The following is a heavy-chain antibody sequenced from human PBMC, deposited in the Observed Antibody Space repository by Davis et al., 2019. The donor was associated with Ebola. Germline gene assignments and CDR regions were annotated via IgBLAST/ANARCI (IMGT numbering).Heavy chain of an antibody. D-gene: IGHD4-17*01. CDR2: IQNSGSP. V-gene: IGHV4-4*09. CDR3: ARGDYAGSSFDY. CDR1: GGSISTYY. Sequence: SEMSLTCSVSGGSISTYYWNWIRQPPGKGLEWLGCIQNSGSPIYNPSLKSRVTLSVDTSTNQFSLKLTSVTAADTTVYYCARGDYAGSSFDYWGQGTLVTVSS. J-gene: IGHJ4*02.